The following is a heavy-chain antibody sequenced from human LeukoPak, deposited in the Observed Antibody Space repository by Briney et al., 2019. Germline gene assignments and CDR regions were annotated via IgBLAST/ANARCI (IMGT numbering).Heavy chain of an antibody. CDR3: AKEPPNTMIVGHRLDY. D-gene: IGHD3-22*01. Sequence: GGSLRLSCAASGFTFSNSGMHWVRLAPGKGLDWVAFIRYDGSNKYYTESVEGRFTISRDNSKNTLYLQMNSLRAEDTAVYYCAKEPPNTMIVGHRLDYWGQGTLVTVSS. V-gene: IGHV3-30*02. J-gene: IGHJ4*02. CDR2: IRYDGSNK. CDR1: GFTFSNSG.